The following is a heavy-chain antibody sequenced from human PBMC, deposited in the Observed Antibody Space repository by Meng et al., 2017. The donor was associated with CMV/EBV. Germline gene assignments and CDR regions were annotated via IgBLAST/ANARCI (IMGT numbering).Heavy chain of an antibody. CDR3: ASLNYCSSTSCSRRFDY. J-gene: IGHJ4*02. Sequence: YGGSFRGYYWSWIRQPPGKGLEWIGEINHSGSTNYNPSLKSRVTISVDTSKNQFSLKLSSVTAADTAVYYCASLNYCSSTSCSRRFDYWGQGTLVTVSS. CDR2: INHSGST. CDR1: GGSFRGYY. D-gene: IGHD2-2*01. V-gene: IGHV4-34*01.